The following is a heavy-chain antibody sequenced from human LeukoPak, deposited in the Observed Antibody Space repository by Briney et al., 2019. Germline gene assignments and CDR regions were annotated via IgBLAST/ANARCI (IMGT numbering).Heavy chain of an antibody. J-gene: IGHJ6*03. CDR1: GGSFSGYY. V-gene: IGHV4-34*01. CDR2: INHSGST. D-gene: IGHD2-15*01. Sequence: SETLSLTCAVYGGSFSGYYWSWIRQPPGKGLEWIGEINHSGSTNYNPSLKSRVTISVDTSKNQFSLKLSSVTAADTAVYYCARQGLSSVYYYYMDVWGKGTTVTISS. CDR3: ARQGLSSVYYYYMDV.